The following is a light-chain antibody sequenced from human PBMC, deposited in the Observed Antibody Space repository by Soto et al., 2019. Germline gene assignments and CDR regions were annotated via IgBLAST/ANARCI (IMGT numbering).Light chain of an antibody. CDR1: SSDVGGYNY. Sequence: QPALTQPASVSGSYGQPITVSYTETSSDVGGYNYVSWYQQHAGKAPKVMIYAVSNRPSGVSNRFSGSPSGHTASLTISGLQAEDEADYYCTSYTTSSTYVFGTGTKVTVL. CDR2: AVS. J-gene: IGLJ1*01. V-gene: IGLV2-14*01. CDR3: TSYTTSSTYV.